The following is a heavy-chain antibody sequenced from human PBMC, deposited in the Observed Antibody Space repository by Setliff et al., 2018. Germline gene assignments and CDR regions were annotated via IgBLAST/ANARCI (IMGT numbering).Heavy chain of an antibody. D-gene: IGHD1-26*01. CDR2: INQDGSEK. CDR3: VRDGAGAFDY. V-gene: IGHV3-7*01. CDR1: GFTFSSEA. Sequence: GSLRLSCAASGFTFSSEAMTWVRQSPGRGLEWVANINQDGSEKYYVDSVKGRFTISRDNAKNTLYLQMSSLRAEDTGIYYCVRDGAGAFDYWGQGTLVTVSS. J-gene: IGHJ4*02.